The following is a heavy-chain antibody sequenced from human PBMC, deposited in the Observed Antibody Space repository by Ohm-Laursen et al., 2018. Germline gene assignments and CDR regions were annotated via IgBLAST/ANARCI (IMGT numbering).Heavy chain of an antibody. Sequence: RSLRLSCTASGFTFGDYGMHWVRQVPGKGLEWVSGISSNSYSKGFADSVKGRFTISRDNAKSSLYLQMNSLRAEDTALYFCARDIGSSWYYFDYWGQGTLVTVSS. D-gene: IGHD6-13*01. V-gene: IGHV3-9*01. J-gene: IGHJ4*02. CDR3: ARDIGSSWYYFDY. CDR1: GFTFGDYG. CDR2: ISSNSYSK.